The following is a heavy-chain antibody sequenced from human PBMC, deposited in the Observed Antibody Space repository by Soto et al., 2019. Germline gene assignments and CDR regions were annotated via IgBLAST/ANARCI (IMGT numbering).Heavy chain of an antibody. CDR3: ARDRAGFLDWLLHFDY. D-gene: IGHD3-3*01. V-gene: IGHV1-3*01. Sequence: GASVKVSCKASGYTFTSYAMHWVRQAPGQRLEWMGWINAGNGNTKYSQKFQGRVTITRDTSASTAYMELSSLRSEDTAVYYCARDRAGFLDWLLHFDYWGQGTLVTV. J-gene: IGHJ4*02. CDR1: GYTFTSYA. CDR2: INAGNGNT.